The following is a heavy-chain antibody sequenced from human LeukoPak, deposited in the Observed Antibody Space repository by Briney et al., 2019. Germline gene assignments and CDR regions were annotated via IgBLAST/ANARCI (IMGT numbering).Heavy chain of an antibody. Sequence: ASVKVSCKASGYTFAGYYMHWVRQAPGQGLEWMGWINPNSGGTNYAQKFQGRVTMTRDTSISTAYMELSRLRSDDTAVYYCARVGATGTTSPFDYWGQGTLVTVSS. V-gene: IGHV1-2*02. CDR1: GYTFAGYY. D-gene: IGHD1-1*01. CDR3: ARVGATGTTSPFDY. CDR2: INPNSGGT. J-gene: IGHJ4*02.